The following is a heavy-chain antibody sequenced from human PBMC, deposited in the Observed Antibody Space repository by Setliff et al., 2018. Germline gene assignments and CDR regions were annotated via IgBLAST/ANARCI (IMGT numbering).Heavy chain of an antibody. CDR2: INPGGLSS. Sequence: ASVKVSCKTSGYSFTSHYMHWVRQAPGQGLEWMGIINPGGLSSSSTQKFEGRVTMTKDTSTSTVYMELNSLTSDDTAVYYCARDGLAAAGRKGVFDHWGQGTLVTVSS. CDR3: ARDGLAAAGRKGVFDH. J-gene: IGHJ4*02. CDR1: GYSFTSHY. V-gene: IGHV1-46*01. D-gene: IGHD6-25*01.